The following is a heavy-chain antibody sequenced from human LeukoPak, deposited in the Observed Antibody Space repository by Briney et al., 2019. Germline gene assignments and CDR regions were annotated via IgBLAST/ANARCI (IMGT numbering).Heavy chain of an antibody. J-gene: IGHJ4*02. Sequence: GGSLRLSCAASGFTFSSYSMNWVRQAPGKGLEWVSYISSSSSTIYYADSVKGRFTISRDNAKNSLYLQMNSLRAEDTAVYYCARRAGGYFGYWGQGTLVTVPS. CDR3: ARRAGGYFGY. CDR2: ISSSSSTI. D-gene: IGHD3-10*01. CDR1: GFTFSSYS. V-gene: IGHV3-48*01.